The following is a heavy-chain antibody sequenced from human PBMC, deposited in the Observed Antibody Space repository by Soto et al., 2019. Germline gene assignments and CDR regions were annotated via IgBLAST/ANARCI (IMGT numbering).Heavy chain of an antibody. Sequence: SETLSLTCTVSGGSITSSSYYWGWIRQPPGKGLEWIGSIYYSGSTYYNPSLKSRVTISVDTSKNQFSLKLSSVTAADTALYYRATQEVCGNYVYTFDPLGHGTLLTVSS. CDR1: GGSITSSSYY. D-gene: IGHD1-26*01. CDR2: IYYSGST. V-gene: IGHV4-39*01. CDR3: ATQEVCGNYVYTFDP. J-gene: IGHJ5*02.